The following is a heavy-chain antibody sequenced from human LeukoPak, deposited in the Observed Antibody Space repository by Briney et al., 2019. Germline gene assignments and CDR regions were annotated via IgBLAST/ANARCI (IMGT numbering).Heavy chain of an antibody. Sequence: ASVKVSCKASGYTFTGYYMHWVRQAPGQGLEWMGWTNPNSGGTNYAQKCQGRVTMTRDTSISTAYMELSRLRSDDTAVYSCARAWYSYGYDYWGQGTLVPGSS. J-gene: IGHJ4*02. D-gene: IGHD5-18*01. CDR3: ARAWYSYGYDY. V-gene: IGHV1-2*02. CDR2: TNPNSGGT. CDR1: GYTFTGYY.